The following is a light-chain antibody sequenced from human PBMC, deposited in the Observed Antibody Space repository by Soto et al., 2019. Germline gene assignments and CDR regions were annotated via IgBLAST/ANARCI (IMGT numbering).Light chain of an antibody. V-gene: IGLV2-14*01. J-gene: IGLJ1*01. CDR1: SSDVGGYNY. CDR2: EVS. CDR3: GTWDSSLSAVV. Sequence: QSVLTQPASVSGSPGQSITISCTGTSSDVGGYNYVSWYQQHPGKAPKLMIYEVSYRPSGVSNRFSGSKSGTSATLGITGLQTGDEADYYCGTWDSSLSAVVFGAGTKVTVL.